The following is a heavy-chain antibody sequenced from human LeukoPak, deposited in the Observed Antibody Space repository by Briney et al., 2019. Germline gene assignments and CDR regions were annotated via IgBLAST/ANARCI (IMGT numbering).Heavy chain of an antibody. CDR1: GGTFSSYA. V-gene: IGHV1-69*13. CDR3: ASEQRGYSLYFDC. Sequence: ASVKVSCKASGGTFSSYAISWVRQAPGQGLEWMGGIIPIFGTANYAQKFQGRVTITAGESTSTAYMELSSLRSEDTAVYYCASEQRGYSLYFDCWGQGTLVTVSS. D-gene: IGHD5-18*01. CDR2: IIPIFGTA. J-gene: IGHJ4*02.